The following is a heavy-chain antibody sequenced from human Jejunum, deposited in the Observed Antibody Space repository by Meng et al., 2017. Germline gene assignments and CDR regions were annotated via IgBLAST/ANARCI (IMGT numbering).Heavy chain of an antibody. CDR2: INGGNGNT. CDR3: ARINGYDYGHVLDY. Sequence: QFPLVQSGAEVEKPGASLKVSCRASGYMFTAYDIHWVRQAPGQRLEWMGWINGGNGNTKYSQRFQDRVSLTRDTSANTAYMELSRLRSEDTAMYYCARINGYDYGHVLDYWGQGTLVTVSS. D-gene: IGHD5-12*01. J-gene: IGHJ4*02. V-gene: IGHV1-3*01. CDR1: GYMFTAYD.